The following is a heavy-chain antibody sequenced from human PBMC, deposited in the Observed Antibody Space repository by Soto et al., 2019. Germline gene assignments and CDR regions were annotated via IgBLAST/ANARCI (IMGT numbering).Heavy chain of an antibody. J-gene: IGHJ5*02. CDR3: SRNDYSDYSQTGRFDP. V-gene: IGHV3-73*02. CDR1: GFTFSDAA. Sequence: EVLLVESGGGLVQPGRSLRLSCAASGFTFSDAAIHWVRQASGKGLEWVGRIRGKLHSHATSYAASLRGRFTSSRDDSHNTAYLHMDNLRTEDSAVYYCSRNDYSDYSQTGRFDPWGQGTLVTVSS. D-gene: IGHD3-22*01. CDR2: IRGKLHSHAT.